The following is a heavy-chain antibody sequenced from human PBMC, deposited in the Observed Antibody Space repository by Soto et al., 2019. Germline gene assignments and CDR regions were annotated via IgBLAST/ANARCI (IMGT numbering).Heavy chain of an antibody. Sequence: ASVKVSCKASGGTFSSYTISWVRQAPGQGLEWMGRIIPILGIANYAQKFQGRVTITADKSTSTAYMELSSLRSEDTAVYYCARGDYDFWSGYSRPYYYYGMDVWGQGTTVNVSS. V-gene: IGHV1-69*02. CDR3: ARGDYDFWSGYSRPYYYYGMDV. D-gene: IGHD3-3*01. CDR2: IIPILGIA. J-gene: IGHJ6*02. CDR1: GGTFSSYT.